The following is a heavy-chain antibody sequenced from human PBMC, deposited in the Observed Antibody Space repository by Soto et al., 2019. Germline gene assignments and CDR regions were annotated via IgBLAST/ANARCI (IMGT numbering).Heavy chain of an antibody. J-gene: IGHJ2*01. CDR1: GYTFINYA. D-gene: IGHD3-16*01. CDR2: INPYNGNT. CDR3: ARGGDGNWYFDL. Sequence: QVQLVQSGAEVKTPGASVKVSCKASGYTFINYAINWVRQAPGQGLEWMGWINPYNGNTNYVQNLQGRVSMTTDTSTSTSDMGLRSLRSDDTAVYYCARGGDGNWYFDLWGRGTLVTVSS. V-gene: IGHV1-18*01.